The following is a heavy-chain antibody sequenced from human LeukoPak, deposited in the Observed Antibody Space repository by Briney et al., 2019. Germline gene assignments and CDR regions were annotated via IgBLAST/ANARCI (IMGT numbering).Heavy chain of an antibody. V-gene: IGHV1-18*04. CDR1: GYTFTDYY. J-gene: IGHJ4*02. CDR2: ISAYNGNT. D-gene: IGHD6-13*01. CDR3: ARDYIGVAAAGTSVGY. Sequence: ASVKVSCKASGYTFTDYYMHWVRQAPGQGLEWMGWISAYNGNTNYAQKLQGRVTMTTDTSTSTAYMELRSLRSDDTAVYYCARDYIGVAAAGTSVGYWGQGTLVTVSS.